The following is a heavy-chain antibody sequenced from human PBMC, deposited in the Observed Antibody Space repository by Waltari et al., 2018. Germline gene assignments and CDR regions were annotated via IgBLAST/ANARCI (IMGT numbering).Heavy chain of an antibody. CDR2: ISSSSSYI. CDR1: GFTFSSYS. V-gene: IGHV3-21*01. Sequence: EVQLVESGGGLVKPGGSLRLSCAASGFTFSSYSMNWVRQAPGKGLEWVSSISSSSSYIYYADSVKGRFTISRDNAKNSLYLQMNSLRAEDTAVYYCARVEMATFYFDYWGQGTLVTVSS. CDR3: ARVEMATFYFDY. D-gene: IGHD5-12*01. J-gene: IGHJ4*02.